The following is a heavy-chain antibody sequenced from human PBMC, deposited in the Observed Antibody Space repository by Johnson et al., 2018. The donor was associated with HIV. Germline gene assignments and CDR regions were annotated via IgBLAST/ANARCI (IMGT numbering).Heavy chain of an antibody. D-gene: IGHD3-10*01. Sequence: MQLVESGGGVVQPGRSLRLSCAASGFTFSSHWMHWVRQAPGKGLEWAGRIKRKTDGGTTDYAAPVKGRFTISRDDSKNTLYLQMNSLRAEDTAVYYCAKDLEGFMVQRQPMGLHAFDIWGQGTMVTVSS. CDR3: AKDLEGFMVQRQPMGLHAFDI. CDR2: IKRKTDGGTT. V-gene: IGHV3-15*01. J-gene: IGHJ3*02. CDR1: GFTFSSHW.